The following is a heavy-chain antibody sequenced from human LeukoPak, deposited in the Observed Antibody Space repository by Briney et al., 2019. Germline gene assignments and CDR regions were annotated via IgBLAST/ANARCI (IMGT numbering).Heavy chain of an antibody. CDR2: INHSGST. D-gene: IGHD5-24*01. V-gene: IGHV4-34*01. CDR3: ARGREGGRWLQLHNWFDP. J-gene: IGHJ5*02. Sequence: SETLSLTCAVYGGSFSGYYWSWIRQPPGKGLEWIGEINHSGSTNYNPSLKSRVTISVDTSKNQFSLKLSSVTAADTAVYYCARGREGGRWLQLHNWFDPWGQGTLVTVSS. CDR1: GGSFSGYY.